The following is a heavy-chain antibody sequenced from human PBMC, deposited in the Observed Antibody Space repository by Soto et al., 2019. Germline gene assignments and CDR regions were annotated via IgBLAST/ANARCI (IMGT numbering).Heavy chain of an antibody. V-gene: IGHV3-48*02. CDR1: GFTFSSYN. CDR3: ARGLYYYDSSGYWGY. J-gene: IGHJ4*02. Sequence: GGSLRLSCAASGFTFSSYNMNWVRQAPGKGLEWVSYISSSSSTIYYADSVKGRFTISRDNAKNSLYLQMNSLRDEDTSVYYCARGLYYYDSSGYWGYWGQGTLVTVSS. D-gene: IGHD3-22*01. CDR2: ISSSSSTI.